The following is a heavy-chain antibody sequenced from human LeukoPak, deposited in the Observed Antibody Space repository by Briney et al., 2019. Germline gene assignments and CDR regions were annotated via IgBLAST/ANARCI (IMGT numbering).Heavy chain of an antibody. CDR2: IHHSGST. CDR3: ARVYYYYYGMDV. V-gene: IGHV4-59*01. J-gene: IGHJ6*02. CDR1: GDSISGYY. Sequence: SETLSLTCTISGDSISGYYWSWIRQPPGKGLEWIGYIHHSGSTNYNPSLKSRVTISVDTSKNQFSLKLSSVTAADTAVYYCARVYYYYYGMDVWAQGTTVTVSS.